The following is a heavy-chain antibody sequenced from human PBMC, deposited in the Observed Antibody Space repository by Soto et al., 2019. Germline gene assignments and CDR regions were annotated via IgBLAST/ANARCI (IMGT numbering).Heavy chain of an antibody. J-gene: IGHJ6*02. Sequence: SETLSLTCTVSGGFINSGDYHWTWIRQFPGKGLEWIGGIYYSASTYYNPALVSRITISLDTSKNQFSLKLTSVTAADTAVYYCARDSRTPSGGMDVWGQGTTVTSP. CDR1: GGFINSGDYH. CDR3: ARDSRTPSGGMDV. CDR2: IYYSAST. V-gene: IGHV4-30-4*01.